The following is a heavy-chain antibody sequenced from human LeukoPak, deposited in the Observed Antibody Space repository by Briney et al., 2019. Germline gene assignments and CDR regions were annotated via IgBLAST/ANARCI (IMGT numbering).Heavy chain of an antibody. CDR3: ARDVVGSLDY. V-gene: IGHV3-7*01. CDR2: IKGDESAR. D-gene: IGHD1-26*01. J-gene: IGHJ4*02. Sequence: GGSLRLSCAASGFTFSSYWMAWVRQAPGKGLEWVANIKGDESARHKADSVKGRFTISRDNTRNSLYLQMTNLRGADTAVYYCARDVVGSLDYWGQGTLVTVSS. CDR1: GFTFSSYW.